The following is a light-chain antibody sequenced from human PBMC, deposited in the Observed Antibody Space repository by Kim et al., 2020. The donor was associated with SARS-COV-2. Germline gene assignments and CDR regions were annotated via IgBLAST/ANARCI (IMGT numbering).Light chain of an antibody. J-gene: IGLJ3*02. V-gene: IGLV1-40*01. CDR1: SSNGGGRFN. Sequence: RVTSSGSGSSSNGGGRFNVTCYQHIPGRVPKLVICVNNKRPSGVRDRFSASKAGSSAALAITGIRAEDEGDYFCQSFDASLSVSVFGGGTRLTVL. CDR3: QSFDASLSVSV. CDR2: VNN.